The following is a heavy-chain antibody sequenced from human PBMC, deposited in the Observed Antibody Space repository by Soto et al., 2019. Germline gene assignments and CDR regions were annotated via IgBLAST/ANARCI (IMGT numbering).Heavy chain of an antibody. Sequence: SETLSLTCAVYGGSFSGYYWSWIRQPPGKGLEWIGEINHSGSTNYNPSLKSRVTISVDTSKNQFSLKLSSVTAADTAVYYCARGSGDYDILTGYYKDYWGQGTLVTVSS. V-gene: IGHV4-34*01. CDR1: GGSFSGYY. CDR2: INHSGST. CDR3: ARGSGDYDILTGYYKDY. J-gene: IGHJ4*02. D-gene: IGHD3-9*01.